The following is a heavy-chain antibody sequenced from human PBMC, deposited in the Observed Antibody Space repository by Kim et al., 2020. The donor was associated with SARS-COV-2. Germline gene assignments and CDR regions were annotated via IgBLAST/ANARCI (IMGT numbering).Heavy chain of an antibody. V-gene: IGHV4-39*01. Sequence: SETLSLTCTVSGGSISSSSYYWGWIRQPPGKGLEWIGSIYYSGSTYYNPSLKSRVTISVDTSKNQFSLKLSSVTAADTAVYYCARVGIKRITIFGVVDPSSYFDPWGQGTLVTVSS. CDR1: GGSISSSSYY. CDR3: ARVGIKRITIFGVVDPSSYFDP. D-gene: IGHD3-3*01. CDR2: IYYSGST. J-gene: IGHJ5*02.